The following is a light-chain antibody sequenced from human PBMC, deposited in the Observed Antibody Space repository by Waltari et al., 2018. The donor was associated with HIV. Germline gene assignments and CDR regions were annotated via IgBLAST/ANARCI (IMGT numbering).Light chain of an antibody. Sequence: DIVMTQSPVSLSVTPGEPASISCRSSQGLLHSNGYNYLDWYLQKPGQSPQVLIYLGSNRASGVPDRFSGSGSGTDFTLKISRVEAEDVGVYYCMQALQTPRTFGQGTKLEI. CDR2: LGS. J-gene: IGKJ1*01. CDR1: QGLLHSNGYNY. V-gene: IGKV2-28*01. CDR3: MQALQTPRT.